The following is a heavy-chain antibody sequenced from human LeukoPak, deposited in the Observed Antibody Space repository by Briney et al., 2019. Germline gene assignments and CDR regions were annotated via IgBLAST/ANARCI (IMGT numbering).Heavy chain of an antibody. CDR3: ARLSGWFDP. CDR2: IKYDSSTI. Sequence: PGGSLRLSCVASGFAFNIYSMNWVRQAPGKGLEWVSYIKYDSSTIYYGDSVKGRFTISRDNVKNSLYLQVNSLRAEDTAVYYCARLSGWFDPWGQGTLVTVSS. D-gene: IGHD3-10*01. V-gene: IGHV3-48*04. CDR1: GFAFNIYS. J-gene: IGHJ5*02.